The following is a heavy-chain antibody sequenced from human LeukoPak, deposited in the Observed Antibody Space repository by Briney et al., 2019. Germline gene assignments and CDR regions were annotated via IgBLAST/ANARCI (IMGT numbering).Heavy chain of an antibody. CDR3: TTDRITMIVVVIAGY. CDR2: IKSKTDGGTT. Sequence: GGSLRLSCAASGFTFSNAWMSWVRQAPGKGLEWVGRIKSKTDGGTTDYAAPVKGRFTISRDDSKNTLYLQMNSLKTEDTAVYYCTTDRITMIVVVIAGYWGQGTLVTVSS. CDR1: GFTFSNAW. J-gene: IGHJ4*02. D-gene: IGHD3-22*01. V-gene: IGHV3-15*01.